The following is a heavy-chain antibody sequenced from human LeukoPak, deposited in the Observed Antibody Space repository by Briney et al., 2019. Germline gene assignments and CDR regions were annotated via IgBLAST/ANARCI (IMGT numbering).Heavy chain of an antibody. CDR1: GGSISSYY. J-gene: IGHJ4*02. CDR2: IYYSGST. Sequence: SETLSLTCTVSGGSISSYYWSWIRQPPGKGLEWIGYIYYSGSTNYNPSLKSRVTISVDTSKNQFSLKLSSVTAADTAVYYCASGYDRYYFDYWGQGTLVTVPS. V-gene: IGHV4-59*08. CDR3: ASGYDRYYFDY. D-gene: IGHD5-12*01.